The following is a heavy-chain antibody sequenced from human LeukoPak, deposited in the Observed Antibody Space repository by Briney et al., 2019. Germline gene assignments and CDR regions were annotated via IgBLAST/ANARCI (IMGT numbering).Heavy chain of an antibody. CDR1: GFTFDDYA. Sequence: PGGSLRLSCAASGFTFDDYAMHWVRQAPGKGLEWVSGISWNSGSIGYADSVKGRFTISRDNAKNSLYLQMNSLRAEDTALYYYAKGGLSSSSPRGDAFDIWGQGTMVTVSS. CDR2: ISWNSGSI. CDR3: AKGGLSSSSPRGDAFDI. D-gene: IGHD6-13*01. V-gene: IGHV3-9*01. J-gene: IGHJ3*02.